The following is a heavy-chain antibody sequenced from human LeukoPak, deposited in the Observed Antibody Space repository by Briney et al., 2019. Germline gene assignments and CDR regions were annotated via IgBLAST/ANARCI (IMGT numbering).Heavy chain of an antibody. D-gene: IGHD6-19*01. CDR1: GGSISSSSYY. Sequence: SETLSLTCTVSGGSISSSSYYWGWIRQPPGKGLEWIGSIYYSGSTYYNPSLKSRVTISVDTSKNQFSLKLSSVTAADTAVYYCARRAIAVAGYFDYWGQGTLVTVSS. J-gene: IGHJ4*02. CDR3: ARRAIAVAGYFDY. V-gene: IGHV4-39*07. CDR2: IYYSGST.